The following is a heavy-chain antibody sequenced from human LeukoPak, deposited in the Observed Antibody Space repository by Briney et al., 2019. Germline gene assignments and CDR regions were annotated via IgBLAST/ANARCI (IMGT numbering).Heavy chain of an antibody. CDR3: ARRIAAAGNVGTKFDY. D-gene: IGHD6-13*01. V-gene: IGHV4-34*01. Sequence: SETLSLTCAVYGGSFSGYYWSWIRQPPGKGLEWIGEINHSGSTNYNPSLKSRVTISVDTSKNQFSLKLSSVTAADTAVYYCARRIAAAGNVGTKFDYWGQGTLVTVSS. J-gene: IGHJ4*02. CDR1: GGSFSGYY. CDR2: INHSGST.